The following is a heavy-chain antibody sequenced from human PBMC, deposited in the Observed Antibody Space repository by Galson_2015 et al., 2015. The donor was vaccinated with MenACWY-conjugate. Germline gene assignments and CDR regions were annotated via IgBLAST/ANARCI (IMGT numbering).Heavy chain of an antibody. J-gene: IGHJ6*02. CDR1: GFTFGNYA. CDR3: AKDLEIVGESPTRAPYALDV. CDR2: ISASGGTV. V-gene: IGHV3-23*01. Sequence: SLRLSCAGSGFTFGNYAMSWVRQAPGTGLEWVSAISASGGTVYYTDSARGRFTISRDNPRNTLYLQMNSLRAGDTAVYYCAKDLEIVGESPTRAPYALDVWGQGTTVTVS. D-gene: IGHD3-3*01.